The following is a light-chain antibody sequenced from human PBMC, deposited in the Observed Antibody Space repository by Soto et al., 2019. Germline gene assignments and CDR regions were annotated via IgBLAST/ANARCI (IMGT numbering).Light chain of an antibody. CDR3: QQYGGSLT. CDR2: GAS. J-gene: IGKJ4*01. V-gene: IGKV3-20*01. CDR1: QSISSTY. Sequence: EIVLTQYPATLSLSPGERATLSCRASQSISSTYLAWYQQKRGQAPRLLIYGASSRATGIPDRFSGSGSGTDFTLTISRLEPEDFALYYCQQYGGSLTFGGGTKVDI.